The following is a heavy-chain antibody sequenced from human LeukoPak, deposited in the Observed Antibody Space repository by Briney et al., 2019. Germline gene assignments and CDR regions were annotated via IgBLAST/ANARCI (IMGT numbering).Heavy chain of an antibody. CDR2: MSPYGGNT. CDR3: ARGGSFGLKANLDS. D-gene: IGHD3/OR15-3a*01. Sequence: ASVKVSCKASGYAFTTSDINWVRQATGQGLEWMGWMSPYGGNTRYAQKLQDRISMTRNTSASTAYMELSSLTSEDTAVYYCARGGSFGLKANLDSWGQGTLVTVSS. CDR1: GYAFTTSD. J-gene: IGHJ4*02. V-gene: IGHV1-8*01.